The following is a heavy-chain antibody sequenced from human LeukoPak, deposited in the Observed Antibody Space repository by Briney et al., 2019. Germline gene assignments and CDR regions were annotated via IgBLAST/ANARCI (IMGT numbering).Heavy chain of an antibody. J-gene: IGHJ5*02. CDR1: GGTFSSYA. D-gene: IGHD6-13*01. V-gene: IGHV1-69*17. Sequence: GPSVTVSFTASGGTFSSYANSWVRQAPGQGLEWKGGIIPIFGIANYAQKFQGRVTITADKSTSTAYMELSSLRSEDTAVYYCARGSGIAAAGTTDEDWFDPWGQGTLVTVSS. CDR3: ARGSGIAAAGTTDEDWFDP. CDR2: IIPIFGIA.